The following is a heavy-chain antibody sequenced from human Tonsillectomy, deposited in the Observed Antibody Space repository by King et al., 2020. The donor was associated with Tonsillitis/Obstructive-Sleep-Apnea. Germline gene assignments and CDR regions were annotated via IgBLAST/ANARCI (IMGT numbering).Heavy chain of an antibody. Sequence: QLVQSGAEVKKPGASVKVSCKTSGYTVTGYYMHWVRQAPGQGLEWMGRINPNSGGTNYAQKFQGRVTMTRDTSISTAYMELSRLKCDDTAVYYRARGEDDDILTAYSGYDYWGQGTLVTVSS. J-gene: IGHJ4*02. CDR2: INPNSGGT. CDR1: GYTVTGYY. CDR3: ARGEDDDILTAYSGYDY. D-gene: IGHD3-9*01. V-gene: IGHV1-2*06.